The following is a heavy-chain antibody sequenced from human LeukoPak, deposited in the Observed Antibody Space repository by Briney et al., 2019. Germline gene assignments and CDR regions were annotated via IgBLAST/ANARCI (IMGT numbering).Heavy chain of an antibody. V-gene: IGHV3-23*01. CDR3: AKDATASPYFHWFDN. J-gene: IGHJ4*02. Sequence: GSLKLSCAASGFTFSSYAMNWVRQAPGKGLEWVAGISSGDRTFHAESVKGRFTISRDKSKDTLYLQMNSLRAEDTAVYYCAKDATASPYFHWFDNWGQGTQVIVSS. CDR1: GFTFSSYA. CDR2: ISSGDRT. D-gene: IGHD3-9*01.